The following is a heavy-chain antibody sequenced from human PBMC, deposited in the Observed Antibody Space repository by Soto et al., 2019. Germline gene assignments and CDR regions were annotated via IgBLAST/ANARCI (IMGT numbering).Heavy chain of an antibody. V-gene: IGHV3-11*01. Sequence: GGSLRLSCAASRFTVSNNYMSWVRQAPGKGLEWVSYISSSSSTIYYADSVKGRFTISRDNSRNRLYLQMNSLRAEDTALYYCVILALGKFDFWGQGTLVTVSS. CDR2: ISSSSSTI. CDR1: RFTVSNNY. CDR3: VILALGKFDF. D-gene: IGHD1-26*01. J-gene: IGHJ4*02.